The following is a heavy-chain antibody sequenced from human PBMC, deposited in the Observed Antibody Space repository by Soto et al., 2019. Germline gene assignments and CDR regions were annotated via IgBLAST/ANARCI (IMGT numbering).Heavy chain of an antibody. D-gene: IGHD2-2*01. CDR1: GGSITSYY. CDR2: IYPSGTT. CDR3: ARESRSDCRSATCYSWFDP. Sequence: SETLSLTCTVSGGSITSYYWSWLRQPDGKGLEWIGHIYPSGTTNYNPSLKSRVTMSVDTSKTHFSLKLSSVTAADTAVYYCARESRSDCRSATCYSWFDPWGQGTLVTVSS. J-gene: IGHJ5*02. V-gene: IGHV4-4*07.